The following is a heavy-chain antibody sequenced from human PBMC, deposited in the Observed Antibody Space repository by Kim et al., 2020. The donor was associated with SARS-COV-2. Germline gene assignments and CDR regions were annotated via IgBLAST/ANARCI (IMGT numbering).Heavy chain of an antibody. V-gene: IGHV3-23*01. Sequence: ADAVKGRSTISRDNSKNTLYLQMNSLITEHTSVYYSAYVPGDPEGRNWFDPWGQGTLVTVSS. J-gene: IGHJ5*02. CDR3: AYVPGDPEGRNWFDP. D-gene: IGHD4-17*01.